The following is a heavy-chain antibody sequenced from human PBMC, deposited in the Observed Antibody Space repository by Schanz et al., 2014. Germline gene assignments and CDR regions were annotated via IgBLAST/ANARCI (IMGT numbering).Heavy chain of an antibody. CDR3: ANNWNLDY. J-gene: IGHJ4*02. CDR1: GFTFSAYA. CDR2: ISGTGGDDT. V-gene: IGHV3-23*01. Sequence: EVQLLESGGGLVQPGGSLRLSCAASGFTFSAYAMTWVRQIPGKGLEWVSSISGTGGDDTYYADSVKGRFTISRDNSKNTLYLQMNSLRAEDTAVYYCANNWNLDYWGQGTLVTVSS. D-gene: IGHD1-20*01.